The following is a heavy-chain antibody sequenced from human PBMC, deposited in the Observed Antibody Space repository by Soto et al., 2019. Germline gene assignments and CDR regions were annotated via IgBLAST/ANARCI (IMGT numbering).Heavy chain of an antibody. CDR3: ARDRYLDHDSRGDFLDN. CDR1: GFTFNIYA. D-gene: IGHD3-22*01. V-gene: IGHV3-23*01. J-gene: IGHJ4*02. CDR2: ISRYGDFT. Sequence: EVQLLESGGDLIQPGGSLRLSCAASGFTFNIYAMTWVRQAPGKGLEWVSAISRYGDFTYYADSVEGRFTITRDNSKNTRYLQMNSLRAEDPAVYSCARDRYLDHDSRGDFLDNGGQGTLVTVYS.